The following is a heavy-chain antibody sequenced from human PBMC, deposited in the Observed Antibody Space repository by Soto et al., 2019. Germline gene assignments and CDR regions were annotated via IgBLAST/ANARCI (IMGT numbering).Heavy chain of an antibody. V-gene: IGHV1-18*04. Sequence: QVQLVQSGAEVKKPGASVKVSCKASGYTFTSYGISWVRQAPGQGLEWMGWISAYNGNTNYAQKLQGGVTMTTDTSTSTAYMELRSLRSDDTAVYYCARTPFYRYDFWSGYYLRPGGYYYYGMDVWGQGTTVTVSS. CDR1: GYTFTSYG. D-gene: IGHD3-3*01. J-gene: IGHJ6*02. CDR2: ISAYNGNT. CDR3: ARTPFYRYDFWSGYYLRPGGYYYYGMDV.